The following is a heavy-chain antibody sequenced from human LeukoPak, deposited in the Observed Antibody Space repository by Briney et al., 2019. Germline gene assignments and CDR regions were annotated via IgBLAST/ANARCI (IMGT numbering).Heavy chain of an antibody. Sequence: EASVTVSCKASGYTFINNDINWVRQAPGHGLEWMAWIDPKNGNRGYAQNFQGRVTMTTDTSISTAYMELSSLRSDDTAVYYCARSHTRKGFCGGGRCYPAVWWFDPWGQGTLVTVSS. V-gene: IGHV1-8*01. CDR1: GYTFINND. D-gene: IGHD2-15*01. CDR3: ARSHTRKGFCGGGRCYPAVWWFDP. CDR2: IDPKNGNR. J-gene: IGHJ5*02.